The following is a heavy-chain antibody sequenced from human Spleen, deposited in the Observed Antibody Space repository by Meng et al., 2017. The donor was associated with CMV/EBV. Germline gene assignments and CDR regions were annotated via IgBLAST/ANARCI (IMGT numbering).Heavy chain of an antibody. CDR3: ARDDTYYGMDV. V-gene: IGHV3-20*04. CDR1: GFTFDDYC. Sequence: GESLKIYCAASGFTFDDYCMSWVRQAPGKGLEGVSGVNWNGGSTGFADSVKGRFTISRDNAKNSLYLQMNSLRAGDTALYYCARDDTYYGMDVWGQGTTVTVSS. J-gene: IGHJ6*02. CDR2: VNWNGGST.